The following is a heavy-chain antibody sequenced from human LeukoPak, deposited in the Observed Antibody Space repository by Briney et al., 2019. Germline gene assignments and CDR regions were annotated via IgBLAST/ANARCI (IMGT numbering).Heavy chain of an antibody. CDR2: IYPGDSDT. CDR1: GYSFTSYW. D-gene: IGHD2-2*01. Sequence: GESLQISCKASGYSFTSYWIGWVRQMPGKGLEWMGIIYPGDSDTRYSPSFQGQVTISADKSISTAYLQWSSLKASDTAMYYCARSREALGYCSSTSCYLGAFDIWGQGTMVTVSS. J-gene: IGHJ3*02. V-gene: IGHV5-51*01. CDR3: ARSREALGYCSSTSCYLGAFDI.